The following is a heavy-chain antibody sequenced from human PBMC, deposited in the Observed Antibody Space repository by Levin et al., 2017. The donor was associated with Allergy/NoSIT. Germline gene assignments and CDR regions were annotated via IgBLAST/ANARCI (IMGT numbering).Heavy chain of an antibody. CDR3: ARESQGYYDSSGYYPKGAFDI. J-gene: IGHJ3*02. Sequence: SETLSLTCTVSGGSISSYYWSWIRQPPGKGLEWIGYIYYSGSTNYNPSLKSRVTISVDTSKNQFSLKLSSVTAADTAVYYCARESQGYYDSSGYYPKGAFDIWGQGTMVTVSS. CDR1: GGSISSYY. CDR2: IYYSGST. V-gene: IGHV4-59*01. D-gene: IGHD3-22*01.